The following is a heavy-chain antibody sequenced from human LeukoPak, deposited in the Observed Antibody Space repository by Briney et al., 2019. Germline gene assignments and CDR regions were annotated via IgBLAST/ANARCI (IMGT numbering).Heavy chain of an antibody. CDR3: AKDGGTYYYGSGSYSTLYYFDY. V-gene: IGHV3-11*04. CDR1: GFIFSDYY. D-gene: IGHD3-10*01. Sequence: PGGSLRLSCAVSGFIFSDYYMTWIRQAPGKGLEWIAYISNSGNTIYYTDSVGGRFTISRENAKNSLYLQMNSLRAEDTAVYYCAKDGGTYYYGSGSYSTLYYFDYWGQGTLVTVSS. J-gene: IGHJ4*02. CDR2: ISNSGNTI.